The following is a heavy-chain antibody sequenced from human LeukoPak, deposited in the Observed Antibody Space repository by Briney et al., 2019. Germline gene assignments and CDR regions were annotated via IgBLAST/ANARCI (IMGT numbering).Heavy chain of an antibody. Sequence: ASVKVSCKASGYTFTSYGISWVRQAPGQGLEWMGWISAYNGNTNYAQKLQGRVTMTTDTSTSTAYMEPRSLRSDDTAVYYCARDLYYDFWSGYYTPYSNVQHFDYWGQGTLVTVSS. CDR2: ISAYNGNT. CDR1: GYTFTSYG. J-gene: IGHJ4*02. CDR3: ARDLYYDFWSGYYTPYSNVQHFDY. D-gene: IGHD3-3*01. V-gene: IGHV1-18*01.